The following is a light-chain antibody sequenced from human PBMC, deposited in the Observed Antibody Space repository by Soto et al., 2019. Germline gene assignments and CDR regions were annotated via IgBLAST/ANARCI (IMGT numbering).Light chain of an antibody. CDR1: SSNIGSNY. CDR3: AAWDDSLSGRV. V-gene: IGLV1-47*01. CDR2: RNS. J-gene: IGLJ1*01. Sequence: QSALTQPPSASGTPGQRVTISCSGSSSNIGSNYVYWYQQLPGTAPKLLIYRNSQRPSGVPDRFSGSKSGTSASLAISGLRSEDEADFYCAAWDDSLSGRVFGTGTKVPVL.